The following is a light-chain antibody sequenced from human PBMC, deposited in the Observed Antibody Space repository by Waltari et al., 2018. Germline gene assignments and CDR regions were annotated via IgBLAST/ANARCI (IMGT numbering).Light chain of an antibody. CDR2: LGS. CDR3: MQALQTPLT. Sequence: IVMTQSPLSLPVTPGEPASISCRSSQSLLHSNGYNYLDCYLQKPGQSPQLLIYLGSNRASGVPDRFSGSGSGTDFTLKISRVEAEYVGVFYCMQALQTPLTFGGGTKVEIK. J-gene: IGKJ4*01. V-gene: IGKV2-28*01. CDR1: QSLLHSNGYNY.